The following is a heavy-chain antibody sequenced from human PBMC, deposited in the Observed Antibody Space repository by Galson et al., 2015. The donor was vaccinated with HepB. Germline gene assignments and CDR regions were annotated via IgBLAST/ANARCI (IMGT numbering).Heavy chain of an antibody. V-gene: IGHV3-11*05. Sequence: SLRLSCATSGFSFSDYYMSWIRQAPGKGLEWVSYVSTTSNHITYADSLKGRFTTSRDNAKNSLYLQMNSLGADDTAVYYCARGEGSGGYSFWGQGTLVTVSS. CDR1: GFSFSDYY. J-gene: IGHJ4*02. D-gene: IGHD2-15*01. CDR3: ARGEGSGGYSF. CDR2: VSTTSNHI.